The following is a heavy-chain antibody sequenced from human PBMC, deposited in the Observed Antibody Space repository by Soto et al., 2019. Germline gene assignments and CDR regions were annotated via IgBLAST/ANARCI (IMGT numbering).Heavy chain of an antibody. J-gene: IGHJ5*02. V-gene: IGHV4-59*01. Sequence: SETLSLTCTVSGGSMSRYYWTWIRQPPGKGLEWIGNIHYTGSTNYNPSLKSRVTILLGTSTSQFSLKVSSVTAADTAVYYCARDLTISSTDGPLDPWGHGTLVTVSS. CDR2: IHYTGST. CDR3: ARDLTISSTDGPLDP. CDR1: GGSMSRYY. D-gene: IGHD1-1*01.